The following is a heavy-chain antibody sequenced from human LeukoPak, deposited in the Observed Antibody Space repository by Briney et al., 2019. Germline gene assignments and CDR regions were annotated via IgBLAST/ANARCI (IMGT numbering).Heavy chain of an antibody. CDR2: IYHSGST. J-gene: IGHJ4*02. D-gene: IGHD4-17*01. CDR3: ARDLGYGEFDY. Sequence: PSETLSLTCTVSGYSISSGDYWGWIRQPPGKGLEWIGSIYHSGSTYYNSSLKSRVTISVDTSKNHFSLKLSSVTAADTAVYYCARDLGYGEFDYWGQGTLVTVSS. V-gene: IGHV4-38-2*02. CDR1: GYSISSGDY.